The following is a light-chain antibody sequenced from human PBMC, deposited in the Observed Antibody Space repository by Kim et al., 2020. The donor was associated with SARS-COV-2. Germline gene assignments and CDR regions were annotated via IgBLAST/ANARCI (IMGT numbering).Light chain of an antibody. CDR1: KLGDKY. V-gene: IGLV3-1*01. CDR3: QAWDSSHVL. Sequence: VSPGQTATMACSGDKLGDKYVCWYQQRPGQSPVLVIYQDSKRPSGIPERFFGSNSGNTATLTISGTQAIDEADYYCQAWDSSHVLFGGGTQLTVL. CDR2: QDS. J-gene: IGLJ2*01.